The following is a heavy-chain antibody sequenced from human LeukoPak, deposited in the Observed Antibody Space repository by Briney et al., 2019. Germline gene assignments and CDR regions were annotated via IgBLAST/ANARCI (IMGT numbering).Heavy chain of an antibody. CDR1: GYIFTGYY. V-gene: IGHV1-2*02. CDR2: INPNSGGT. D-gene: IGHD1-26*01. CDR3: ARDEVGGYYEGAFDI. Sequence: ASVKVSCKASGYIFTGYYMHWVGQAPGQGREWMGWINPNSGGTNYAQKFQGRVTLTRDTSINTVYLDLSELRSDDTAMYYCARDEVGGYYEGAFDIWGRGTLLTVSS. J-gene: IGHJ3*02.